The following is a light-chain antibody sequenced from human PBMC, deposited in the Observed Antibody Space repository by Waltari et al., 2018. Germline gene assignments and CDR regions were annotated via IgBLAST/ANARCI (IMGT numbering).Light chain of an antibody. CDR2: RHN. Sequence: QSVVTQPPSASGTPGQRVTISCSGSSSNIGSNYVYWFQQLPGTAPKLLIHRHNQRPSGVRDRFSGSQSGTSASLAISGLRSEDEADYYCAAWDDSLSGPVFGGGTKLTVL. V-gene: IGLV1-47*01. CDR3: AAWDDSLSGPV. J-gene: IGLJ2*01. CDR1: SSNIGSNY.